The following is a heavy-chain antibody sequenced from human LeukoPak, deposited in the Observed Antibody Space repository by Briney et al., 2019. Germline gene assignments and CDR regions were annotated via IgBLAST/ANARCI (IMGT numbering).Heavy chain of an antibody. J-gene: IGHJ4*02. CDR3: VRVGSVVATMSNY. CDR2: IAAYNSKT. CDR1: GYNFARYG. V-gene: IGHV1-18*04. Sequence: ASVTVSCTTSGYNFARYGVTWVRQAPGRGLEWMGWIAAYNSKTDFAQKVQDRLVLTTDTSMSTAYMELRNLTSDDTAVYYCVRVGSVVATMSNYWGQGTLVLVSS. D-gene: IGHD5-12*01.